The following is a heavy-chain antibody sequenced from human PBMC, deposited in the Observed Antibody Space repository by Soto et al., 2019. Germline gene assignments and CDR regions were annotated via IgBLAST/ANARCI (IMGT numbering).Heavy chain of an antibody. CDR1: EYLSHFA. J-gene: IGHJ6*02. D-gene: IGHD5-12*01. V-gene: IGHV3-30*02. CDR3: AILRGGYSRYDGDYYYYNMDV. Sequence: GGSVELSSAASEYLSHFAGLWVRQAPGKGLELLSIISYDGSKEFYADSVKGRFTVSRDNSKNTVFLELNSLRPDDTAVYYCAILRGGYSRYDGDYYYYNMDVCGQGT. CDR2: ISYDGSKE.